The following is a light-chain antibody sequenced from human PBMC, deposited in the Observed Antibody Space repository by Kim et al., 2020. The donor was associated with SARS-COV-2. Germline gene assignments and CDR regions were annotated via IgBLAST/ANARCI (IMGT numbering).Light chain of an antibody. CDR2: LAS. J-gene: IGKJ2*01. CDR3: QHYSRFPYT. CDR1: QNISTW. V-gene: IGKV1-5*03. Sequence: DIQMTQSPSTLSASVGDRVTITCRASQNISTWLAWYQQKPGKAPNLLIYLASTLETGVPSRFIGSGSGTEFTLTIDSLQPDDFATYFCQHYSRFPYTFGQGTKLEIK.